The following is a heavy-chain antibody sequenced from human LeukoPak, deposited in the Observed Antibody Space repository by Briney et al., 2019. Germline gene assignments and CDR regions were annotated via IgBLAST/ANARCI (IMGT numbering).Heavy chain of an antibody. CDR1: GGSINNGGYY. CDR3: ARERSMVRGMSWFDP. J-gene: IGHJ5*02. CDR2: IYYSGST. D-gene: IGHD3-10*01. V-gene: IGHV4-30-4*01. Sequence: SSETLSLTCTVSGGSINNGGYYWSWIRQHPGKGLEWIGYIYYSGSTYYNPSLKSRVTISVDTSKNQFSLKLSSVTAADTAVYYCARERSMVRGMSWFDPWAREPWSPSPQ.